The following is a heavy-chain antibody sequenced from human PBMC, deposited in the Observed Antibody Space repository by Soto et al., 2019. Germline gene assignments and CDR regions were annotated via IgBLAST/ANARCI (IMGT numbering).Heavy chain of an antibody. CDR1: GYTFTCYG. J-gene: IGHJ4*02. V-gene: IGHV1-18*01. CDR3: GRGLGGGWYYFDY. D-gene: IGHD6-19*01. CDR2: ITVNSGNT. Sequence: QVQLVQSGVEVKKPGASVKVSCKASGYTFTCYGIGWVRQAPGQGLEWMGWITVNSGNTNYPQKLQGRVTMTTDTSTSTAYMELRSLTSDDTAVYYCGRGLGGGWYYFDYWGQGTLVTVSS.